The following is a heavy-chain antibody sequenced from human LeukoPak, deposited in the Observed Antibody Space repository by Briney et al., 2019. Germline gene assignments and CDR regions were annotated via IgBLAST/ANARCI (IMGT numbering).Heavy chain of an antibody. Sequence: GGSLRLSCAASGFTFSSYAMSWVRQAPGKGLEWVSAISGSGGSTYYADSVKGRFTISRDNSKNTRYLQMNSLRAEDTAVYYCAKDGIGSYYYDSSGYYYVSWFDPWGQGTLVTVSS. D-gene: IGHD3-22*01. V-gene: IGHV3-23*01. CDR2: ISGSGGST. CDR1: GFTFSSYA. CDR3: AKDGIGSYYYDSSGYYYVSWFDP. J-gene: IGHJ5*02.